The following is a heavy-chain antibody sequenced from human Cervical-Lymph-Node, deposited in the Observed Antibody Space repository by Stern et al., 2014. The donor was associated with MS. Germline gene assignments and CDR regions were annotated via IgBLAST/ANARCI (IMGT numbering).Heavy chain of an antibody. CDR3: AAHFDY. V-gene: IGHV3-30*04. J-gene: IGHJ4*02. Sequence: QMQLVQSGGGVVQPGGSLRLSCAASGFTFTDYAMHWVRQAPGKGLEWMAIISYEGSNKNYADSVKGRFTISRDNSNNTLYLQMNSLRPEDTAVYYCAAHFDYWGQGSLVTVSS. CDR2: ISYEGSNK. CDR1: GFTFTDYA.